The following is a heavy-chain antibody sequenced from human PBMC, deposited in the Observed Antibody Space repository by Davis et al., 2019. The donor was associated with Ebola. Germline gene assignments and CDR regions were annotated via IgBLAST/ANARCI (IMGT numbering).Heavy chain of an antibody. CDR3: AKSGLSFGVVKYHYGMDV. D-gene: IGHD3-3*01. Sequence: GESLNISCAASGLTFSSYGMPWVRQVPGKGLEWVAVISYDGSNKYYADSVKGRFTISRDNSKNTLYLQMNSLRAEDTGVYYCAKSGLSFGVVKYHYGMDVWGKGTTVTVSS. CDR2: ISYDGSNK. V-gene: IGHV3-30*18. J-gene: IGHJ6*04. CDR1: GLTFSSYG.